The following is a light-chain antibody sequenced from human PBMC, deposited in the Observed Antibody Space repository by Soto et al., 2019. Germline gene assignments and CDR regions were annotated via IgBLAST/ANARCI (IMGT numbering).Light chain of an antibody. CDR3: QQRINWPRPIT. Sequence: EIVLTQSPATLSLSPGERATLSCRASQSVSSYLAWYQQKPGQAPRLLIYDASNRATGIPARFSGSGSGTDFSLTISSLEPEDFAVYFCQQRINWPRPITFGQGTRLEIK. V-gene: IGKV3-11*01. CDR1: QSVSSY. J-gene: IGKJ5*01. CDR2: DAS.